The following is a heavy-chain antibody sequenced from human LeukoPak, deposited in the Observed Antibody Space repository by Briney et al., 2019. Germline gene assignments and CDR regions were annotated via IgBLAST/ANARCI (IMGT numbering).Heavy chain of an antibody. D-gene: IGHD5-24*01. V-gene: IGHV3-66*01. CDR1: GFTVSSNY. Sequence: GGSLRLSCAASGFTVSSNYMSWVRQAPGKGLEWVSVIYSGGSTYYADSVKGRFTISRDNSKNTLYLQMNSLRAEDTAVYYCARDRRDGYNYQFDYWGQGTLVTVSS. CDR2: IYSGGST. J-gene: IGHJ4*02. CDR3: ARDRRDGYNYQFDY.